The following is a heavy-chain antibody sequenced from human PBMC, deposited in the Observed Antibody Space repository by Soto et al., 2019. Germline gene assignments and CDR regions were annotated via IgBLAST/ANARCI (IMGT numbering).Heavy chain of an antibody. CDR3: ARDLTTRQQLALILDY. D-gene: IGHD6-13*01. Sequence: QVQLVESGGGVVQPGRSLRLSCAASKFISSTYAMHWDRQAPGKGLEWVAVISSDGNNKYYADSVKGRFTISRDNSKNTLYLQMNSLRVEDTALYYFARDLTTRQQLALILDYWAQGTLVTVSS. CDR2: ISSDGNNK. J-gene: IGHJ4*02. V-gene: IGHV3-30-3*01. CDR1: KFISSTYA.